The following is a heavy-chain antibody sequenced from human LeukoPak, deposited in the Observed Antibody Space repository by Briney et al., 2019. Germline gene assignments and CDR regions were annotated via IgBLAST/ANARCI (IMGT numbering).Heavy chain of an antibody. V-gene: IGHV3-30*18. D-gene: IGHD1-1*01. Sequence: PGGSLRLSCAASGFTFSSYDMHWVRQAPRKGLEWVAIISYDGNNKYYADSVKGRFTISRDNSKNTLYLQMSTLRVEDTAVYYCAKRNGFWGQGTLVTVSS. J-gene: IGHJ4*02. CDR3: AKRNGF. CDR2: ISYDGNNK. CDR1: GFTFSSYD.